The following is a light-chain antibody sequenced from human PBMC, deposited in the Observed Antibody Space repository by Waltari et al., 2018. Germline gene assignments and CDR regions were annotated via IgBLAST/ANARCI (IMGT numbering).Light chain of an antibody. J-gene: IGKJ1*01. CDR2: WAS. Sequence: DIVMTQSPDSLAVSLGERATINCKSSQSVLLTSTNKNYLNWYQQKPGQPPKMLIYWASTRESGVPDRFSDSGSGTDFTLTISSLQAEDVAVYYCQHYHSIPRTFGQGTKVEIK. CDR3: QHYHSIPRT. V-gene: IGKV4-1*01. CDR1: QSVLLTSTNKNY.